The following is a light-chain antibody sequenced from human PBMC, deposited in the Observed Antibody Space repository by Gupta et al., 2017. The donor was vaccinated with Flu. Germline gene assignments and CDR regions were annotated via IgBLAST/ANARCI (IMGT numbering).Light chain of an antibody. J-gene: IGKJ1*01. CDR3: RRPDNFPWT. CDR2: SAS. Sequence: GDTVTITWRASRHISAWLAWYQQQPVKAPNRLMSSASSSESGVPTTFSGSGSGTDFTLTISRLQPDDFATFYCRRPDNFPWTFGQGTKVEIK. CDR1: RHISAW. V-gene: IGKV1-12*01.